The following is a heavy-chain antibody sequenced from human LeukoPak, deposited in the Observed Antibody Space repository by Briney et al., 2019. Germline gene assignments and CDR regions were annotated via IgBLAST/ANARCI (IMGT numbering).Heavy chain of an antibody. CDR3: TRVRDDFWSGYPISAFDY. CDR1: GFTFGDYA. J-gene: IGHJ4*02. CDR2: IRSKAYGGTT. D-gene: IGHD3-3*01. Sequence: GGSLRLSCTASGFTFGDYAMSWVRQAPGKGLEWVGFIRSKAYGGTTEYAASVKGRFTISRDDSKSIAYLQMNSLKTEDTAVYYCTRVRDDFWSGYPISAFDYWGQGTLVTVSS. V-gene: IGHV3-49*04.